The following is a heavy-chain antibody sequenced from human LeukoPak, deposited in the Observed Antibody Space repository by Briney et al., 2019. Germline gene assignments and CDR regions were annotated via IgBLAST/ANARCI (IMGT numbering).Heavy chain of an antibody. CDR2: IKQDGSEK. Sequence: TGGSLRLSCAASGFTFSSYWMSWVRQAPGKGLEWVANIKQDGSEKYYVDSVKGRFTISRDNAKNSLYLQMNSLRAEDTAVYYCAREYYDFWSGMNNWFDTWGQGTLVTVSS. J-gene: IGHJ5*02. CDR1: GFTFSSYW. V-gene: IGHV3-7*01. D-gene: IGHD3-3*01. CDR3: AREYYDFWSGMNNWFDT.